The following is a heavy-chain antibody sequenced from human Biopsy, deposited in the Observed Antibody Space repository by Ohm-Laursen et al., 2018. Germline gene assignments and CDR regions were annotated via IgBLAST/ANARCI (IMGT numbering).Heavy chain of an antibody. Sequence: GTLSLTCTLSGDSITRSYWSWIRQSPGKGLEWIGHVFDRGTTNYNPSVRGQVTMSEDTSKKQFSLKMPSVTAADTAIYSCAHGSGSYYKWDFWGRGILVTVSS. V-gene: IGHV4-59*08. J-gene: IGHJ4*02. CDR2: VFDRGTT. CDR3: AHGSGSYYKWDF. CDR1: GDSITRSY. D-gene: IGHD3-10*01.